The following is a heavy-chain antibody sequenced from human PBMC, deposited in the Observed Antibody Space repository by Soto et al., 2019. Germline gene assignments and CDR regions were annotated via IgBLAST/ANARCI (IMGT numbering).Heavy chain of an antibody. Sequence: QVQLQELGPGLVKSSQTLSLTCSVSGGSISSGGYYWSWIRQHPGKGLEWIGYIYYSGDTYYNPSLKSRVTISEDRSKNRFSLKLSFVTAADTAVYYCARSPWGYYDGSGYYYVDYFDHWGKGTLVTVSS. V-gene: IGHV4-31*03. CDR1: GGSISSGGYY. CDR3: ARSPWGYYDGSGYYYVDYFDH. J-gene: IGHJ4*02. CDR2: IYYSGDT. D-gene: IGHD3-22*01.